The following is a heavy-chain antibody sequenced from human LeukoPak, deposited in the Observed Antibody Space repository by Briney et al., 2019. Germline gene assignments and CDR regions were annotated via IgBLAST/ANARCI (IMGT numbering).Heavy chain of an antibody. V-gene: IGHV3-30*04. CDR2: ISYDGSNK. CDR1: GFTFSSYA. Sequence: GGSLRLSCAASGFTFSSYAMHWVRQAPGKGLEWVAVISYDGSNKYYADSVKGRFTISRDNSKNTLYLQMNNLRAEDTALYYYAKEHYYYVGTGYFGLWGQGTLVTVSS. D-gene: IGHD3-22*01. CDR3: AKEHYYYVGTGYFGL. J-gene: IGHJ4*02.